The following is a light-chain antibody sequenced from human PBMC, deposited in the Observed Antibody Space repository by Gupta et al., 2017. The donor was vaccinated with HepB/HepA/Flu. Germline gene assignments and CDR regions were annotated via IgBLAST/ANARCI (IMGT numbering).Light chain of an antibody. CDR2: AVS. Sequence: DIQMTQSPSSLSASVGDRVTITCRASQDISNYLAWFQQKPGKVPKLLIYAVSILPSGVPSRFRGSGSGTDFTLTITSLQPEDVATYYCQKDNSAPQTFGQGTKVEIK. V-gene: IGKV1-27*01. J-gene: IGKJ1*01. CDR1: QDISNY. CDR3: QKDNSAPQT.